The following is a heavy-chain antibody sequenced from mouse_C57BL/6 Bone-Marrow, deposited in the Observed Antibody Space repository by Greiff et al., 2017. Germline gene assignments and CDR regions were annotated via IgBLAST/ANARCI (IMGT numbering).Heavy chain of an antibody. D-gene: IGHD1-1*01. J-gene: IGHJ1*03. CDR2: ISYDGSN. CDR3: ARGSYYGSRYWYFDV. V-gene: IGHV3-6*01. CDR1: GYSITSGYY. Sequence: EVKLQESGPGLVKPSQSLSLTCSVTGYSITSGYYWNWIRQFPGNKLEWMGYISYDGSNNYNPSLKNRISITRDTSKNQFFLKLNSVTTEDTATYYCARGSYYGSRYWYFDVWGTGTTVTVSS.